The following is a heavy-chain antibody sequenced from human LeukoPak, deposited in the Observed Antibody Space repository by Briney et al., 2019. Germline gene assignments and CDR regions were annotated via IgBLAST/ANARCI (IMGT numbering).Heavy chain of an antibody. D-gene: IGHD2-15*01. Sequence: KPGGSLSLSCAASGFTFSSYSMNWVRQAPGKGLEWVSSISSSSSYIYYADSVKGRFTISRDNAKNSLYLQMNSLRAEDTAVYYCAREGGWNAFDIWGQGTMVTVSS. CDR1: GFTFSSYS. J-gene: IGHJ3*02. CDR2: ISSSSSYI. CDR3: AREGGWNAFDI. V-gene: IGHV3-21*01.